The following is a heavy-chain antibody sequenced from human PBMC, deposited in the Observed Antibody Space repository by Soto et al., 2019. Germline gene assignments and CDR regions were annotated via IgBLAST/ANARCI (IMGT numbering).Heavy chain of an antibody. CDR2: IYHTGST. J-gene: IGHJ4*02. CDR1: SGSVSSGGYF. D-gene: IGHD2-2*01. V-gene: IGHV4-31*03. CDR3: AGSSARSMFDY. Sequence: SETLSLTCTVSSGSVSSGGYFWSWIRQLPGKGLEWIGYIYHTGSTFYNPSLKSRVTISLDTSKSQFSLRLTSVTAADTAMYFWAGSSARSMFDYWGPGTLVTVSS.